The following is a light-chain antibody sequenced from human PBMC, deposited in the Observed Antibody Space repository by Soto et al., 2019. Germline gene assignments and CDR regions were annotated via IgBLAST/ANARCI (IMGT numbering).Light chain of an antibody. CDR2: AAS. Sequence: DIQMTQSPSSLSAFVGDRVTITCRASQGINNFLAWYQQRPGKVPKILIYAASTLHSGVPSRFSGSGSGTDFTLSISSLQPADVATYYCQKYNSAPLTFGGGTKVEL. CDR3: QKYNSAPLT. CDR1: QGINNF. J-gene: IGKJ4*01. V-gene: IGKV1-27*01.